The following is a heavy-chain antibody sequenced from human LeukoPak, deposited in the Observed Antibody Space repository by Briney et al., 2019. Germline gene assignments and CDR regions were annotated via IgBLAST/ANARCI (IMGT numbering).Heavy chain of an antibody. J-gene: IGHJ4*02. D-gene: IGHD4-17*01. Sequence: ASVTVSCKASGYTFTSYDINWVRQAPGQGLEWMGWMNPNSGNTGYAQKFQGRVTMTRNTSISTAYMELSSLRSEDTAVYYCALDHGDYVFDYWGQGTLVTVSS. CDR3: ALDHGDYVFDY. CDR1: GYTFTSYD. V-gene: IGHV1-8*01. CDR2: MNPNSGNT.